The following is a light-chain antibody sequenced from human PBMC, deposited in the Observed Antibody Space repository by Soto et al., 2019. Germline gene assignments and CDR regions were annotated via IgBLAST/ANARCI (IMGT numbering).Light chain of an antibody. Sequence: EIVLTQSPATLSLSPGERATLSCRASQSVSSYLAWYQQKPGQAPRLLIYDASNRATGIPARFSGSGSGTDFNLTISSLEPEDFAAYYCQQRSNWPLTFGGGNKVEIK. CDR2: DAS. CDR3: QQRSNWPLT. V-gene: IGKV3-11*01. CDR1: QSVSSY. J-gene: IGKJ4*01.